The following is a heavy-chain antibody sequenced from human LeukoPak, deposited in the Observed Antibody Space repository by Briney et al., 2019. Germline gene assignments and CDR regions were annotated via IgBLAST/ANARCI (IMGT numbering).Heavy chain of an antibody. Sequence: SETLSLTCAVYGGSFSGYYWSWIRQLPGKGLEWIGEINHSGSTNYNPSLKSRVTISVDTSKNQFSLKLSSVTAADTAVYYCARGGGITMVRGVIHLDYWGQGTLVTVSS. CDR3: ARGGGITMVRGVIHLDY. CDR1: GGSFSGYY. D-gene: IGHD3-10*01. CDR2: INHSGST. J-gene: IGHJ4*02. V-gene: IGHV4-34*01.